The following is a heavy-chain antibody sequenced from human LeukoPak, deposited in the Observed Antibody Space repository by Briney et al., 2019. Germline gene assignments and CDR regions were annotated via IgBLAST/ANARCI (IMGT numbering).Heavy chain of an antibody. CDR3: AKDGAWLRFDD. CDR1: GFTFSDYY. Sequence: TPGGSLRLSCAASGFTFSDYYMSWIRQAPGKGLEWVSYISSSGSTIYYADSVKGRFTISRDNAKNTLYLQMKNLRAEDTAVYYCAKDGAWLRFDDWGQGILVSVSS. V-gene: IGHV3-11*01. J-gene: IGHJ4*02. D-gene: IGHD5-12*01. CDR2: ISSSGSTI.